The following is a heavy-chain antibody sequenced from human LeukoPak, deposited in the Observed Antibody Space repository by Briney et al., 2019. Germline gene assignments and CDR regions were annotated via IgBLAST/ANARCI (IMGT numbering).Heavy chain of an antibody. CDR1: GLTFSNYW. Sequence: PGGSLRLSCAASGLTFSNYWMSWVRQAPGKGLKWVANIKEDVSEKYYVDSVKGRFTISRDNARNSLYLQMNSLRAEDTAVCYCASGRQLGYWGQGTLVTVSS. V-gene: IGHV3-7*01. CDR2: IKEDVSEK. D-gene: IGHD6-13*01. CDR3: ASGRQLGY. J-gene: IGHJ4*02.